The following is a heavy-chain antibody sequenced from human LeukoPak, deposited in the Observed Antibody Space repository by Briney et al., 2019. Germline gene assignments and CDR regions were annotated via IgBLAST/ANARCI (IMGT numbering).Heavy chain of an antibody. CDR1: GDTVSSNSAA. CDR3: ARGPQVVGYYYIDE. V-gene: IGHV6-1*01. J-gene: IGHJ6*03. Sequence: SQTLSLTFAISGDTVSSNSAAWNWLRQSPSRGLEWLGRTYYRSKWYSDYAVSVKSRITINPYTSKNQFSLQLNSVTPGDTAVYYCARGPQVVGYYYIDEWGKGTTVTVSS. CDR2: TYYRSKWYS. D-gene: IGHD2-15*01.